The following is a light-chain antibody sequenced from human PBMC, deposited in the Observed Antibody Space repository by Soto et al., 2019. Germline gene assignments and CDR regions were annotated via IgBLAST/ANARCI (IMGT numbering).Light chain of an antibody. J-gene: IGLJ1*01. CDR1: SSNIGAGYE. V-gene: IGLV1-40*01. Sequence: QSVLTQPHSVSEAPGQRVTISCTGGSSNIGAGYEAHWYQQVPGTAPKLLIYENNNRPSGVPDRFSGYKSGTSASLAITGLQAEDEAEYYCQSYDSSLSGYVFGTATKVTVL. CDR2: ENN. CDR3: QSYDSSLSGYV.